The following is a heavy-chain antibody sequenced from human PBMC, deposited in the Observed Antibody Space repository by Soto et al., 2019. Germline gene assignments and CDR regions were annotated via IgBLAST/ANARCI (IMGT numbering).Heavy chain of an antibody. J-gene: IGHJ1*01. CDR1: GFSFSTYG. D-gene: IGHD1-1*01. Sequence: SLRLSCAASGFSFSTYGMHWVRQAPGKGLEWVAFISNDGSNKYYADSVKGRFTISRDNSKNTLYLQMNSLRAEDTAVYYCAKRLGNEWALDVWGQATLDTVTS. CDR3: AKRLGNEWALDV. V-gene: IGHV3-30*18. CDR2: ISNDGSNK.